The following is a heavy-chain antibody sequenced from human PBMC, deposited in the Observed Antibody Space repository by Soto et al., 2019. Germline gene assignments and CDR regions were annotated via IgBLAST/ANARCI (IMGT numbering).Heavy chain of an antibody. CDR1: GGSISSGGYY. D-gene: IGHD2-15*01. J-gene: IGHJ4*02. CDR2: IYYSGST. Sequence: SETLSLTCTVSGGSISSGGYYWSWIRQHPGKGLEWIGYIYYSGSTYYNPSLKSRVTISVDTSKNQFSLKLSSVTAADTAVYYCARTGYCSGGSCYLGYYFDYWGQGTLVTVSS. CDR3: ARTGYCSGGSCYLGYYFDY. V-gene: IGHV4-31*03.